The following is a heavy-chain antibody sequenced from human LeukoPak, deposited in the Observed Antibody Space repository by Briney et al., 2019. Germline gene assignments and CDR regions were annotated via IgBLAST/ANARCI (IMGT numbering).Heavy chain of an antibody. J-gene: IGHJ4*02. D-gene: IGHD2-2*01. CDR1: GGTFSSYA. CDR2: IIPILGIA. V-gene: IGHV1-69*04. Sequence: SAKVSCKASGGTFSSYAISWVRQAPGQGLEWMGRIIPILGIANYAQKFQGRVTITADKSTSTAYMELSSLRSEDTAVYYCARVPTDNNCSSTSCPFDYWGQGTLVTVSS. CDR3: ARVPTDNNCSSTSCPFDY.